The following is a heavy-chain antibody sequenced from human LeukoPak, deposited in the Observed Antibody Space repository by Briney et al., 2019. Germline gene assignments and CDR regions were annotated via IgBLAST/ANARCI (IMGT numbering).Heavy chain of an antibody. CDR1: GGTFSSYA. CDR3: ARERPQPAMVRPDAFDI. J-gene: IGHJ3*02. V-gene: IGHV1-69*06. D-gene: IGHD3-10*01. CDR2: IIPIFGTA. Sequence: SVKVSCKASGGTFSSYAISWVRQAPGQGLEWMGGIIPIFGTANYAQKFRGRVTITADKSTRTAYMELSSLRSEDTAVYYCARERPQPAMVRPDAFDIWGQGTMVTVSS.